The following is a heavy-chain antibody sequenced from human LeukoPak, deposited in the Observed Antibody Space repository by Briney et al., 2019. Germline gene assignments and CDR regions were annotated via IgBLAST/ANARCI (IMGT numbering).Heavy chain of an antibody. Sequence: GGSLRLSCAASGFTFSSYWMSWVRQAPGKGLEWVSYISSSGSTIYYADSVKGRFTISRDNAKNSLYLQMNSLRAEDTAVYYCATQAVAGPWFDPWGQGTLVTVSS. CDR3: ATQAVAGPWFDP. D-gene: IGHD6-19*01. CDR2: ISSSGSTI. V-gene: IGHV3-48*04. CDR1: GFTFSSYW. J-gene: IGHJ5*02.